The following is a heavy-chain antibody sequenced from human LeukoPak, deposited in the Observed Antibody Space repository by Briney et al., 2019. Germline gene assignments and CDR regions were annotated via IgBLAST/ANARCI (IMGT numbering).Heavy chain of an antibody. D-gene: IGHD4-17*01. CDR3: ARGYDYGDYVGDFDY. Sequence: ASVKVSCKASGYTFTSYPISWVRQAPGQGLEWMARITTYNGNTHYAQKLQGRVTMTTETSKSTAYMDLRGLRSDDTAVYYCARGYDYGDYVGDFDYWGQGTLVTVSS. J-gene: IGHJ4*02. V-gene: IGHV1-18*01. CDR2: ITTYNGNT. CDR1: GYTFTSYP.